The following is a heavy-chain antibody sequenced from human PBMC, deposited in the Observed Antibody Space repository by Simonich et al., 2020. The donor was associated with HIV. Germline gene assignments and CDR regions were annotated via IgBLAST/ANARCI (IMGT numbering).Heavy chain of an antibody. CDR3: AKASSHSTGWPLDY. J-gene: IGHJ4*02. V-gene: IGHV3-30*07. CDR2: ISEDENNK. Sequence: QVQLVESGGGVVQPGRSLRLSCAASGFTFSDYAMHWVRQAPGKGIRWVAMISEDENNKYSADSVKGRFTISRDNSKNTVYLQMNGLRAEDTAVYFCAKASSHSTGWPLDYWGQGTLVTVSS. CDR1: GFTFSDYA. D-gene: IGHD6-25*01.